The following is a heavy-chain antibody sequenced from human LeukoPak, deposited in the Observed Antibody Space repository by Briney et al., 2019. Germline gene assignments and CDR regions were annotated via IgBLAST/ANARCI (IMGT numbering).Heavy chain of an antibody. V-gene: IGHV4-59*01. CDR1: GGSISSYY. CDR2: IYYIGST. J-gene: IGHJ4*02. CDR3: ARNTGGYYDSSGYYFDY. D-gene: IGHD3-22*01. Sequence: SETLSLTCTVSGGSISSYYWSWIRQPPGKGLEWIGYIYYIGSTNYNPSLKSRVTISVDTSKNQFSLKLSSVTAADTAVYYCARNTGGYYDSSGYYFDYWGQGTLVTVSS.